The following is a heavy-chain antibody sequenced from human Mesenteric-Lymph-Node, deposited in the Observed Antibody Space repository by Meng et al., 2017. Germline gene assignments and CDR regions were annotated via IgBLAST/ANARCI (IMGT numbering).Heavy chain of an antibody. D-gene: IGHD5-18*01. J-gene: IGHJ3*02. CDR3: ASSKAMADAFDI. CDR1: GYTFPNYT. CDR2: IIPIFGTA. V-gene: IGHV1-69*05. Sequence: SVKVSCKASGYTFPNYTISWLRQAPGQGLEWMGGIIPIFGTANYAQKFQGRVTITTDESTSTAYMELSSLRSEDTAVYYCASSKAMADAFDIWGQGTMVTVSS.